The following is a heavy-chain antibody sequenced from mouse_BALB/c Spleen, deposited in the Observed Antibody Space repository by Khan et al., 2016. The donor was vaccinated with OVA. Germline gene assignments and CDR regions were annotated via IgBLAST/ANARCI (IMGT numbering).Heavy chain of an antibody. V-gene: IGHV5-9-3*01. CDR3: ERHEGYYGYGQGDY. J-gene: IGHJ4*01. CDR2: IISGGTFT. CDR1: GFSFSRYS. D-gene: IGHD2-2*01. Sequence: EVHVVESGGGLVKPGGSLKLSCAASGFSFSRYSMSWVRQTPEKRLEWVATIISGGTFTYYSDSVKGRFTISRDNANNTLFLQMSSLSSEDTDIYDCERHEGYYGYGQGDYWGQGTSVTVSS.